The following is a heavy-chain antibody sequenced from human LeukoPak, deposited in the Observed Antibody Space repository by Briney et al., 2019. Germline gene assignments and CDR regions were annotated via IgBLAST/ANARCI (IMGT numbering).Heavy chain of an antibody. Sequence: GGSLRLSCAASGFTFSSYAMHWVRQAPGKGLELVAVISYDGSNKYYADSVQGRFTISRDNSKDTLYLQMNSLSAEDTAVYYCARDSGRDGYNPDFDYWGQGTLVTVSS. CDR3: ARDSGRDGYNPDFDY. V-gene: IGHV3-30*01. D-gene: IGHD5-24*01. CDR1: GFTFSSYA. J-gene: IGHJ4*02. CDR2: ISYDGSNK.